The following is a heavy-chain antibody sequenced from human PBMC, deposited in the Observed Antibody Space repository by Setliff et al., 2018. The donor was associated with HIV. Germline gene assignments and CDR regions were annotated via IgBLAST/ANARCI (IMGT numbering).Heavy chain of an antibody. V-gene: IGHV3-21*04. CDR2: ITGDGSYT. Sequence: GGSLRLSCAASGFTFRSYCMAWVRQAPGKGLEWVSVITGDGSYTYYADSVKGRFTISRDTAKNTVYLQMNSLTSEDTAFYYGARGRINYGDYYYWGQGTLVTVSS. CDR3: ARGRINYGDYYY. J-gene: IGHJ4*02. CDR1: GFTFRSYC. D-gene: IGHD4-17*01.